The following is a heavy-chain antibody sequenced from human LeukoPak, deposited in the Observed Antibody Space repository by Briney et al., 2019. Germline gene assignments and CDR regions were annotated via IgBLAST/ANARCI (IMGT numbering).Heavy chain of an antibody. CDR1: GLTLSTFG. D-gene: IGHD4-17*01. CDR2: LSGSAGTT. J-gene: IGHJ4*02. Sequence: GGSLRLSCAASGLTLSTFGMSWVRQAPGKGLEWVSSLSGSAGTTYYADSVKGRFTISRDNFKNTLYLQMNSLRAEDTAVYYCAKLAHGDSQGVHWGQGTLVTVSS. V-gene: IGHV3-23*01. CDR3: AKLAHGDSQGVH.